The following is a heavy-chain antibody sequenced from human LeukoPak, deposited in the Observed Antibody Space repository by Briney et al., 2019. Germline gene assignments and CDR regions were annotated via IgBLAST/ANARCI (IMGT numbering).Heavy chain of an antibody. CDR2: ISYDGSNT. CDR1: GFTFSSYG. CDR3: AKGRCSVGSCYTG. V-gene: IGHV3-30*18. D-gene: IGHD2-15*01. Sequence: GRSLRLSCAASGFTFSSYGMHWVRQAPGKGRKWVAVISYDGSNTYYADSGKGRFTISRENSKNTLYLQMNSLRADETAVDYCAKGRCSVGSCYTGWGQGTLVTVSS. J-gene: IGHJ4*02.